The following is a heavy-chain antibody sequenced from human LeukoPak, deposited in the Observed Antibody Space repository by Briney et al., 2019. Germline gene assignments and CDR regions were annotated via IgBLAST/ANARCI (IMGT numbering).Heavy chain of an antibody. D-gene: IGHD3-10*01. CDR2: ISYDGSNK. Sequence: PGGSLRLSCAASGFTFSSYAMHWVRQAPGKGLEWVAVISYDGSNKYYADSVKGRFTISRDNSKNTLYLQMNSLRAEDTAVYYCARCLTMVRAPSIDYWGQGNLVTVSS. V-gene: IGHV3-30-3*01. CDR1: GFTFSSYA. CDR3: ARCLTMVRAPSIDY. J-gene: IGHJ4*02.